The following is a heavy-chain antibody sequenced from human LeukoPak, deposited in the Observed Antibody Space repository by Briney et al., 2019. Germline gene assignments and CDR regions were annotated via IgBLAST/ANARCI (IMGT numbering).Heavy chain of an antibody. CDR2: IYYSGST. Sequence: SETLSLTCTVSGGSISSGGYYWSWIRQHPGKGLEWIGYIYYSGSTYYNPSLKSRVTISVDTSKNQFSLKLSSVTAADTAVYYCARYYYDSSGYYLLDYWGQGTLVTVSS. CDR3: ARYYYDSSGYYLLDY. J-gene: IGHJ4*02. V-gene: IGHV4-31*03. D-gene: IGHD3-22*01. CDR1: GGSISSGGYY.